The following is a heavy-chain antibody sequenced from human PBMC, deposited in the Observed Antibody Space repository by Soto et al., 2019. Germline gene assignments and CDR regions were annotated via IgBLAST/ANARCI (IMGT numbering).Heavy chain of an antibody. CDR3: ARDRGYYDSSGYYPLGAFDI. CDR1: GFTVSSNY. D-gene: IGHD3-22*01. J-gene: IGHJ3*02. V-gene: IGHV3-53*01. Sequence: GGSLRLSCAASGFTVSSNYMSWVRQAPGKGLEWVSVIYSGGSTYYADSVKGRFTISRDNSKNTLYLQMNSLRAEDTAVYYCARDRGYYDSSGYYPLGAFDIWGQGTMVPVS. CDR2: IYSGGST.